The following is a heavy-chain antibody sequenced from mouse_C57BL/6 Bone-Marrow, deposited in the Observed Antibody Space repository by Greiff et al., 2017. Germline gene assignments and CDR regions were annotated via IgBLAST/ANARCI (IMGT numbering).Heavy chain of an antibody. J-gene: IGHJ1*03. CDR2: IDPEDGET. Sequence: EVQLHQSGPELVKPGASVKMSCKASGYTFTDYNMHWVKQRTEQGLEWIGRIDPEDGETKYAPKFQGKATITADTASNTAYLQLSSLTSEDTAVYYCARSPTVVAHWYFDVWGTGTTVTVSS. V-gene: IGHV14-2*01. D-gene: IGHD1-1*01. CDR1: GYTFTDYN. CDR3: ARSPTVVAHWYFDV.